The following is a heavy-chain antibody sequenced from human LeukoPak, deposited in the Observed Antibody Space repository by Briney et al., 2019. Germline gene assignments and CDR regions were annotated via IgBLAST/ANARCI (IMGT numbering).Heavy chain of an antibody. V-gene: IGHV3-74*01. CDR3: ARVPERYYFDC. CDR2: INSDGSST. CDR1: GFTFSSYW. Sequence: GGSLRLSCAASGFTFSSYWMHWVRQAPGKGLVWVSRINSDGSSTSYADSVKGRFTISRDNAKNTLYLQMNSLRAEDTAVYYCARVPERYYFDCWGQGTLVTVSS. J-gene: IGHJ4*02. D-gene: IGHD1-14*01.